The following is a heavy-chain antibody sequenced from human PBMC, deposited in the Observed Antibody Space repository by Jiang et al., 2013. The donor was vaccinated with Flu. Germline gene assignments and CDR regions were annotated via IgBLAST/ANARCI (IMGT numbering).Heavy chain of an antibody. CDR2: MYTSGST. V-gene: IGHV4-4*07. CDR3: ATALSRRANAAFDI. Sequence: ISSYYWSWIRQPAGKGLEWIGHMYTSGSTNYNPSLKSRVTMSLDTSKNQFLPEAEVCDRRGHAVYYCATALSRRANAAFDIWGQGTRVTVSS. CDR1: ISSYY. J-gene: IGHJ3*02.